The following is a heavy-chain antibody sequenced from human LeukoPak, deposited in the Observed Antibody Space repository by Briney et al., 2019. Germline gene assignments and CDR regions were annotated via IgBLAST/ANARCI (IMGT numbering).Heavy chain of an antibody. Sequence: GGSLRLSCAASGFTFSSYAMSWVSQAPGKWLEWVSAISGSGGSTYYADSVKGRFTISRDNSKNTLYLQMNSLRAEDTAVYYCAKSAYDSSGYHFLADAFDIWGQGTMFTVSS. CDR3: AKSAYDSSGYHFLADAFDI. J-gene: IGHJ3*02. V-gene: IGHV3-23*01. CDR2: ISGSGGST. D-gene: IGHD3-22*01. CDR1: GFTFSSYA.